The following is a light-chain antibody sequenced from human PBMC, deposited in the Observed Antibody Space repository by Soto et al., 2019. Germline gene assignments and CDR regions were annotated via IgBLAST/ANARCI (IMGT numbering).Light chain of an antibody. V-gene: IGKV1-27*01. J-gene: IGKJ3*01. CDR3: QKYNSAVFT. Sequence: DIQMTQSPSSLSASVGDRVTITCRASQGISNYLAWYQQRPGKVPKLLIYAASTLQSGVPSRFSGSGSGTDFTLTITSLPPEDVATYYCQKYNSAVFTFGHGTKVDIK. CDR2: AAS. CDR1: QGISNY.